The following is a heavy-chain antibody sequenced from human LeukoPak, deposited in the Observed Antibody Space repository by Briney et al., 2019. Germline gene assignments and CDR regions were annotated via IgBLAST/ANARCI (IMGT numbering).Heavy chain of an antibody. Sequence: WGSLRLSCAASGFEFSSCSMCWVRQAPAKGLEWVSYITITSSATYYADSLQGRFTISRDNAKNSLYLQINSLRADDTAVYYCARAIASSGDSAYWGQGTLVTVSS. CDR2: ITITSSAT. J-gene: IGHJ4*02. CDR1: GFEFSSCS. CDR3: ARAIASSGDSAY. V-gene: IGHV3-48*04. D-gene: IGHD2-21*02.